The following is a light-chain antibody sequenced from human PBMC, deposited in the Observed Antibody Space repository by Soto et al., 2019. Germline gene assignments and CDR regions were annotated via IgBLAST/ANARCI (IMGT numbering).Light chain of an antibody. CDR3: SSYTSSSTLV. CDR1: SSDVGGYNY. J-gene: IGLJ1*01. Sequence: QSALTQPASVSGSPGQSITIYCTGTSSDVGGYNYVSWYQQHPGKAPKLMIFEVSNRPSGVSNRFSGSKSGNTASLTISVLQAEDEADYYCSSYTSSSTLVFGTGTKHTVL. V-gene: IGLV2-14*01. CDR2: EVS.